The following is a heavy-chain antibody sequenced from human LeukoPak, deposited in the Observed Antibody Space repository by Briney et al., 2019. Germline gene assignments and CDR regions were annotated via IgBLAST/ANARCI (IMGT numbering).Heavy chain of an antibody. Sequence: SETLSLTCAVYGXSFSGYYWSWIRQPPGKGLEWIGSIYYSGSTYYNPSLKSRVTISVDTSKNHFSLKLSSVTAADTAMYYCARTYYYDSSGNVPFDIWGQGTMVTVSS. CDR2: IYYSGST. CDR3: ARTYYYDSSGNVPFDI. V-gene: IGHV4-34*01. J-gene: IGHJ3*02. D-gene: IGHD3-22*01. CDR1: GXSFSGYY.